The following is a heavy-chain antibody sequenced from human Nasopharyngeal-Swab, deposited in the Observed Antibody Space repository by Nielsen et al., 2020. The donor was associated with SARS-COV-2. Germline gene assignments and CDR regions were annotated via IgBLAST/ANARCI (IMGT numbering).Heavy chain of an antibody. Sequence: GESLKISCAASGFTFRSYAISWVRQAPGKGLEWVSAISGSGGSTYYADSVKGRFTISRDNSKNTLYLQMNSLRAEDTAVYYCAKGAGYEGFDYWGQGTLVTVSS. CDR3: AKGAGYEGFDY. J-gene: IGHJ4*02. CDR2: ISGSGGST. CDR1: GFTFRSYA. V-gene: IGHV3-23*01. D-gene: IGHD5-12*01.